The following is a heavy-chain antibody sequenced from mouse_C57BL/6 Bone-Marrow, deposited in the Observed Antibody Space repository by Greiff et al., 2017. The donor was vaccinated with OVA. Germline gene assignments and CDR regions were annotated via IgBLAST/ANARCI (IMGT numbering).Heavy chain of an antibody. Sequence: DVMLVESGGGLVQPGGSLSLSCAASGFTFTDYYMSWVRQPPGKALEWLGFIRNKANGYTTEYSASVKGRFTISRDNSQSILYLQMNALRAEDSATYYCARLLRYPYYFDYWGQGTTLTVSS. CDR2: IRNKANGYTT. CDR1: GFTFTDYY. J-gene: IGHJ2*01. CDR3: ARLLRYPYYFDY. V-gene: IGHV7-3*01. D-gene: IGHD1-1*01.